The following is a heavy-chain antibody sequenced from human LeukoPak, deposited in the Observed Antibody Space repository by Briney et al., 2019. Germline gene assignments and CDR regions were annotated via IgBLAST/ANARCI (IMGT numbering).Heavy chain of an antibody. J-gene: IGHJ4*02. CDR1: GGSISSYY. Sequence: SETLSLACTVSGGSISSYYWSWIRQPPGKGLEWIGYIYYSGSTNYNPSLKSRVTISVDTSKNQFSLKLSSVTAADTAVYYCASARLYGSGPYYFDYWGQGTLVTVSS. D-gene: IGHD3-10*01. CDR3: ASARLYGSGPYYFDY. V-gene: IGHV4-59*08. CDR2: IYYSGST.